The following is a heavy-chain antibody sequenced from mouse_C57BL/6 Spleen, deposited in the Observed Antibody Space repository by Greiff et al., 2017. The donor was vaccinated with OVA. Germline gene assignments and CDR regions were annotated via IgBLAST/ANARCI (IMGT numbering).Heavy chain of an antibody. CDR1: GYTFTSYW. Sequence: QVQLQQSGAELVKPGASVKMSCKASGYTFTSYWITWVKQRPGQGLEWIGDIYPGSGSTNYNEKFKSKATLTVDTSSSTAYMQLSSLTSEDSAVYDCAREEYYGVAGAYWGQGTLVTVSA. CDR3: AREEYYGVAGAY. J-gene: IGHJ3*01. CDR2: IYPGSGST. D-gene: IGHD1-1*01. V-gene: IGHV1-55*01.